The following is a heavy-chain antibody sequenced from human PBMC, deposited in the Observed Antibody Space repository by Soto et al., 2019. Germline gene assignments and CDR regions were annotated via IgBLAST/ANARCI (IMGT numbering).Heavy chain of an antibody. J-gene: IGHJ4*02. CDR1: GGTFSSYT. Sequence: QVQLVQSGAEVKKPGSSVKVSCKASGGTFSSYTISWVRQAPGQGLEWMGRIIPILGIANYAQKFQGRVTITADKSTSTAYMELSSLRSEDTAVYYCARESDSSGYYPDWGQGTLVTVSS. V-gene: IGHV1-69*08. CDR2: IIPILGIA. D-gene: IGHD3-22*01. CDR3: ARESDSSGYYPD.